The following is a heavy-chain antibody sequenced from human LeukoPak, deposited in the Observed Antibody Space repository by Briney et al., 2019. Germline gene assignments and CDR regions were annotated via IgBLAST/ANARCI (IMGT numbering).Heavy chain of an antibody. V-gene: IGHV7-4-1*02. Sequence: ASVTVSCKASGYTFTSYAMNWVRQAPGQGLEWMGWINTNTGNPTYAQGFTGRFVFSLDTSVSTAYLQISSLKAEDTAVYYCARNHPWIQPRGPTVYNWFDPWGQGTLVTVSS. D-gene: IGHD5-18*01. CDR3: ARNHPWIQPRGPTVYNWFDP. CDR1: GYTFTSYA. CDR2: INTNTGNP. J-gene: IGHJ5*02.